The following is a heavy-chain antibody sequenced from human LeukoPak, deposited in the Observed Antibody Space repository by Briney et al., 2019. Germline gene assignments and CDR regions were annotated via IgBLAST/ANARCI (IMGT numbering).Heavy chain of an antibody. CDR3: ARDFKGGGSWYGPGAFDI. CDR1: GGSISSYY. CDR2: IYTSGST. Sequence: SETLSLTCTVSGGSISSYYWSWIRQPAGKGLEWIGRIYTSGSTNYNPSLKSRVTMSVDTSKNQFSLKLSSGTAADTAVYYCARDFKGGGSWYGPGAFDIWGQGTMVTVSS. D-gene: IGHD2-15*01. V-gene: IGHV4-4*07. J-gene: IGHJ3*02.